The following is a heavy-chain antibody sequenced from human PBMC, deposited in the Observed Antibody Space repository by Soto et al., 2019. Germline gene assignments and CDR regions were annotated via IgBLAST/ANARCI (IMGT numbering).Heavy chain of an antibody. J-gene: IGHJ3*02. CDR2: INHSGST. CDR3: ARLSTTVTTEPFHI. CDR1: AGSFSGYY. V-gene: IGHV4-34*01. D-gene: IGHD4-17*01. Sequence: SETPALMCAVDAGSFSGYYWRWTRQPPGKGLEWIGEINHSGSTNYNPSLKSRVTISVDTSKNQFSLKLSSVTAADTAVYYCARLSTTVTTEPFHISSQATTVTV.